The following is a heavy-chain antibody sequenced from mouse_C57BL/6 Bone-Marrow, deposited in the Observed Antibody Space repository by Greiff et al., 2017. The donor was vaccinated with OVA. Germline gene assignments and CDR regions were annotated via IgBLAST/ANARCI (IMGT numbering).Heavy chain of an antibody. CDR1: GYAFSSSW. CDR3: ERKHYGSSLDY. V-gene: IGHV1-82*01. CDR2: IYPGDGDT. J-gene: IGHJ2*01. D-gene: IGHD1-1*01. Sequence: QVQLQQSGPELVKPGASVKISCKASGYAFSSSWMNWVKQRPGKGLEWIGRIYPGDGDTNYNGKFKGKATLTADKSSSTAYMQLSSLTSEDSAVYFCERKHYGSSLDYWGQGTTLTVSS.